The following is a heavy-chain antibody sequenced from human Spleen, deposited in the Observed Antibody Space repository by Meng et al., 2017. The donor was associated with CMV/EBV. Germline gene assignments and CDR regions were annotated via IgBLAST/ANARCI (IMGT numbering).Heavy chain of an antibody. V-gene: IGHV3-53*01. CDR1: GFTFSSYW. CDR3: ARGGNLAAYYFDY. Sequence: GGSLRLSCAASGFTFSSYWMHWVRQAPGKGLEWVSILFSGGSIYYADSVKGRFIISRDTSKNTLYLQVNSLRAEDTAVYYCARGGNLAAYYFDYWGQGTLVTVSS. J-gene: IGHJ4*01. D-gene: IGHD1-1*01. CDR2: LFSGGSI.